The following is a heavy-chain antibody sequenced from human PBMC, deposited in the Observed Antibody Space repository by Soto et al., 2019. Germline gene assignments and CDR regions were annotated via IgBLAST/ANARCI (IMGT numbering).Heavy chain of an antibody. CDR1: GGTFSTST. J-gene: IGHJ4*02. CDR2: TIPLLNVA. CDR3: VRDCHIGSTYSGYDAFDS. Sequence: QVQLVQSGAEVKKPGSSVKVSCKASGGTFSTSTFTWVRQAPGQGLEWMGRTIPLLNVADYAQDFQGGGTIHADTYTRTDYMDMTSLTSEDTAVYYCVRDCHIGSTYSGYDAFDSWGQGTLVPVSS. D-gene: IGHD5-12*01. V-gene: IGHV1-69*08.